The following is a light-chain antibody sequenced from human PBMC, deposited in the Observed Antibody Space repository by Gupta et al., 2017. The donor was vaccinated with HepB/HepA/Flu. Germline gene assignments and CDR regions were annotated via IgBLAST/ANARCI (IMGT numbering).Light chain of an antibody. V-gene: IGLV1-51*02. CDR3: GTGDGSLGEYV. CDR2: ENE. CDR1: NSNIGSNY. J-gene: IGLJ1*01. Sequence: QSVFSQPPPVSPSPGQKVSISSSGSNSNIGSNYVSWFQQVPGTAPKLLIYENEERPSGIPDRFSGSKSGTTGTLDITGLQAGDEADYYCGTGDGSLGEYVFGSGTTVTVL.